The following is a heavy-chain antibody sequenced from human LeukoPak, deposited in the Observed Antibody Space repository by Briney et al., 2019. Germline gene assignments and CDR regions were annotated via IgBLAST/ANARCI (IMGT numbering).Heavy chain of an antibody. D-gene: IGHD2-15*01. CDR2: MNPKSGNT. V-gene: IGHV1-8*01. Sequence: ASVKVSCKASGYTFTNYDINWVRQATGQGPEWMGWMNPKSGNTGYAQKFQGRVTMTRNTSISTAYMELSSLRSDDTAAYYCARDQDIVVVVAALRQREMGGFDPWGQGTLVTVSS. CDR1: GYTFTNYD. CDR3: ARDQDIVVVVAALRQREMGGFDP. J-gene: IGHJ5*02.